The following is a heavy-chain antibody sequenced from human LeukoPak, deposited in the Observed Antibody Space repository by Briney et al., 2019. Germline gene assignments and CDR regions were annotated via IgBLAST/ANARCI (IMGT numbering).Heavy chain of an antibody. CDR2: INQDGSEK. Sequence: PGGSLRLSCAASGFTFSSYAMSWVRQAPGKGLEWVANINQDGSEKYYVDSGKGRFTISRDNAKNSLYLQMNSLRAEDTAVYYCARDRSHPHFDYWGQGTLVTVSS. V-gene: IGHV3-7*01. J-gene: IGHJ4*02. CDR1: GFTFSSYA. CDR3: ARDRSHPHFDY.